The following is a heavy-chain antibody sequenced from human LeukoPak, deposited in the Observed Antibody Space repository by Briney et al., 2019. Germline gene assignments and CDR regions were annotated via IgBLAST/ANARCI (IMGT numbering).Heavy chain of an antibody. D-gene: IGHD4-11*01. CDR2: INPSGGST. Sequence: ASVKVSCKASGYTFTSYYMHWVRQAPGQGLEWMGIINPSGGSTSYAQKFQGRVTMTRDTSTITVYMELSSLRSEDTAVYYCARDMATVTRGLLGWFDPWGQGTLVTVSS. J-gene: IGHJ5*02. CDR3: ARDMATVTRGLLGWFDP. CDR1: GYTFTSYY. V-gene: IGHV1-46*01.